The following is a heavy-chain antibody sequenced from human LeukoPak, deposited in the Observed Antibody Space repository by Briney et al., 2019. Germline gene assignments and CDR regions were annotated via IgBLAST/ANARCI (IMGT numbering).Heavy chain of an antibody. J-gene: IGHJ4*02. CDR2: ISSSGGTT. CDR1: RFTFSSYA. CDR3: PKVGGGYYYGSGSPPY. V-gene: IGHV3-23*01. D-gene: IGHD3-10*01. Sequence: GGSLRLSCAASRFTFSSYAMSWVRQAPGKGLEWVSIISSSGGTTYYADPVKGRFTISRDNSKNTLYLEMNSLRAEDTAIYYCPKVGGGYYYGSGSPPYWGQGTLVTVSS.